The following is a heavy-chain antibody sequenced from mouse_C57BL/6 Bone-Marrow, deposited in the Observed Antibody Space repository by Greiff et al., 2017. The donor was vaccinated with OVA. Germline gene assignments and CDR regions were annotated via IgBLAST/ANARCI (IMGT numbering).Heavy chain of an antibody. V-gene: IGHV7-3*01. CDR3: ARYNTWFAY. CDR1: GFTFTDYY. J-gene: IGHJ3*01. CDR2: IRNKANGYTT. Sequence: EVQLVESGGGLVQPGGSLSLSCAASGFTFTDYYMSWVRQPPGKALEWLGFIRNKANGYTTEYSASVKGRFTISRDNSQSILYLQMNALRAEDSATCYCARYNTWFAYWGQGTLVTVSA.